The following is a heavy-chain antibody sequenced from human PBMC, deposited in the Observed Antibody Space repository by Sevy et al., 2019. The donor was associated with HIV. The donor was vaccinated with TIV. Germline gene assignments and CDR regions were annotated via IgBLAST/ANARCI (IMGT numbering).Heavy chain of an antibody. V-gene: IGHV3-7*01. D-gene: IGHD3-16*01. CDR1: GFTFSSYW. CDR3: ARDGVMGSY. Sequence: GGSLRLSCAASGFTFSSYWMSWVRQAPGRGLEWVANIKQDGSEKNYVDSVKGRFTISRDNAKNSLYLQMNSLRADDTAVYYCARDGVMGSYWGQGTLVTVSS. CDR2: IKQDGSEK. J-gene: IGHJ4*02.